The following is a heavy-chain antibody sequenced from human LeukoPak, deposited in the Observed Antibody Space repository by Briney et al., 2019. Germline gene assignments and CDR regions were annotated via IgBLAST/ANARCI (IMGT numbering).Heavy chain of an antibody. J-gene: IGHJ5*02. Sequence: GASVKVSGKASEFTCTSSAMQWVRQARGQRLEWIGWIVVGSGNINYAQKFQERVTITRDMSTSTAYMELSSLRSEDTAVYYCAAVVSGTTGTNWFDPWGQGTLVTVSS. CDR1: EFTCTSSA. V-gene: IGHV1-58*02. CDR2: IVVGSGNI. D-gene: IGHD1-1*01. CDR3: AAVVSGTTGTNWFDP.